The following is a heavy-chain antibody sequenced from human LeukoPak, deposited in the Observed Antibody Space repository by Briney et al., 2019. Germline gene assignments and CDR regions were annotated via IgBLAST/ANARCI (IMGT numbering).Heavy chain of an antibody. J-gene: IGHJ4*02. V-gene: IGHV1-69*05. D-gene: IGHD5-18*01. CDR2: MIPVFGTANYTQKSHGTA. CDR3: AREGSGTRIQLWKYFDY. Sequence: SGKVSCKASGGTFSRYAFSWVLQAPGPGLGWMGGMIPVFGTANYTQKSHGTANYAQKFQGRVTITTVESTSTAYMELNSLRSEDTAVYYCAREGSGTRIQLWKYFDYWGQGTRVTVSS. CDR1: GGTFSRYA.